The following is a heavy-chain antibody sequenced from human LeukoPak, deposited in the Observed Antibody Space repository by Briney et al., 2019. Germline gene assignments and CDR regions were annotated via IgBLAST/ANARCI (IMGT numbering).Heavy chain of an antibody. CDR3: AKDDAWLRFGE. V-gene: IGHV3-48*01. D-gene: IGHD3-10*01. J-gene: IGHJ4*02. CDR2: IRSTSNTI. Sequence: PGGSLRLSCAASGFTFSSYGMSWVRQAPGKGLEWVSYIRSTSNTIYYADSVKGRFTISRDNSKNTVYLQVISLTAEDTAVYYCAKDDAWLRFGEWSQGTLVTVSS. CDR1: GFTFSSYG.